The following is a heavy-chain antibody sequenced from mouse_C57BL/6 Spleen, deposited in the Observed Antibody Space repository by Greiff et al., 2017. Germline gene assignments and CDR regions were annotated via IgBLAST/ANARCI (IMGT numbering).Heavy chain of an antibody. CDR3: ARPYGNYGWMDY. V-gene: IGHV1-82*01. D-gene: IGHD2-1*01. J-gene: IGHJ4*01. Sequence: QVQLKESGPELVKPGASVKISCKASGYAFSSSWMNWVKQRPGKGLEGIGRIYPGDGDTNYNGKFKGKATLTADKSSSTAYMQLSSLTSEDSAVYFCARPYGNYGWMDYWGQGTSVTVSS. CDR2: IYPGDGDT. CDR1: GYAFSSSW.